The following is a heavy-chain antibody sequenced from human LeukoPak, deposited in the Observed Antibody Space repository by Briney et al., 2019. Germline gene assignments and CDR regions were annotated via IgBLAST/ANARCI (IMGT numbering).Heavy chain of an antibody. J-gene: IGHJ4*02. V-gene: IGHV4-59*01. CDR2: IYNSGGI. CDR1: GGSISSNY. D-gene: IGHD5-12*01. CDR3: ARTSGYTYFDY. Sequence: SQTLSLTCTVSGGSISSNYWSWIRQPPGKGLEWIGYIYNSGGINYNPSLKSRVAISVDTSKNQFSLKLNSVTAADTAVYYCARTSGYTYFDYWGQGTLVTVSS.